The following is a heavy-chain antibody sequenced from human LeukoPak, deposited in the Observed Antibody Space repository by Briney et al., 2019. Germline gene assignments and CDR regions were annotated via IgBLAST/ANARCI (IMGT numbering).Heavy chain of an antibody. CDR3: ARGAMVRGVTGMDV. D-gene: IGHD3-10*01. CDR2: ISAYNGNT. CDR1: GYTFTSYG. Sequence: ASVKVSCKASGYTFTSYGISWVRQAPGQGLEWMGWISAYNGNTHYAQKLQGRVTMTTDTSTSTAYMELRSLRSDDTAVYYCARGAMVRGVTGMDVWGKGTTVTVSS. J-gene: IGHJ6*04. V-gene: IGHV1-18*04.